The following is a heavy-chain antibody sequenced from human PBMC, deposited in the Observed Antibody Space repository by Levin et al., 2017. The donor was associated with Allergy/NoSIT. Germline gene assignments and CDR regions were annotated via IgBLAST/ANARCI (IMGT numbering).Heavy chain of an antibody. CDR1: EYTFTTYY. J-gene: IGHJ6*02. Sequence: ASVKVSCKASEYTFTTYYIHWVRQAPGQGLEWMGIINPSGGSTTYAQHFQGRVTMTRDTSTSTVYMDLSSLRSEDTAVYYCARDLLKASYGMDVWGQGTTVTVSS. D-gene: IGHD2-15*01. CDR3: ARDLLKASYGMDV. CDR2: INPSGGST. V-gene: IGHV1-46*01.